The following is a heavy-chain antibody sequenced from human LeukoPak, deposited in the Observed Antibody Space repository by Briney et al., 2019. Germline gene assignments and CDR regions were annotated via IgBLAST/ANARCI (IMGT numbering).Heavy chain of an antibody. J-gene: IGHJ4*02. V-gene: IGHV3-64D*09. CDR1: GFTFSAYA. Sequence: PGGSLRLSCSASGFTFSAYAMHWVRQAPGKGLEYVAAINSNGRSTYYADSAKGRFTVSRDNSKNTVYLQMSSLRAEDTAIYYCVKELLTTTNGFDYWGQGTLVTVSS. CDR3: VKELLTTTNGFDY. CDR2: INSNGRST. D-gene: IGHD4/OR15-4a*01.